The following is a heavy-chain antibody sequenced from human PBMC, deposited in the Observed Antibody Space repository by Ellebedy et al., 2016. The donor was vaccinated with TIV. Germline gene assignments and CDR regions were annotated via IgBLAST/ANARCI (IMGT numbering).Heavy chain of an antibody. D-gene: IGHD6-19*01. J-gene: IGHJ5*02. CDR2: ISYDGDHK. Sequence: GGSLRLSXAASGFTFSRYGMHWVRQAPGKGLEWVAVISYDGDHKYYSDSVKGRFTISRNNPKNTLFLQINSLSAEDTAVYYCATLSKRPIGVAEPENWTDPWGQGTLVTVSS. V-gene: IGHV3-30*03. CDR3: ATLSKRPIGVAEPENWTDP. CDR1: GFTFSRYG.